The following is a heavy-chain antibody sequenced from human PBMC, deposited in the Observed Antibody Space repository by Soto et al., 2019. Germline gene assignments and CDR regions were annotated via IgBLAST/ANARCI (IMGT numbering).Heavy chain of an antibody. Sequence: EVQLVESGGDLVQPGGSLRLSCAASGFTVSSNYMTWVRQAPGKGLEWVSVSYRDGYTYYADSVKGRFTISRDNSKNTLYLQMNTLRAEDTAVYYCARLFDSGHGPFDYWGQGTLVTVSS. J-gene: IGHJ4*02. CDR3: ARLFDSGHGPFDY. CDR1: GFTVSSNY. V-gene: IGHV3-66*04. D-gene: IGHD3-10*01. CDR2: SYRDGYT.